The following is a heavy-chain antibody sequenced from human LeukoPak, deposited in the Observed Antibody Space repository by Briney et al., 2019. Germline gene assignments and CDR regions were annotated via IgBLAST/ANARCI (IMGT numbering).Heavy chain of an antibody. Sequence: ASVKVSCKASGYTFTSYAMHWVRQAPGQRLEWMGWINAGNGNTKYSQKFRGRVTITRDTSASTAYMELSSLRSEDTAVYYCARSIMITFGGVIAPGYWGQGTLVTVSS. CDR2: INAGNGNT. D-gene: IGHD3-16*02. CDR1: GYTFTSYA. CDR3: ARSIMITFGGVIAPGY. V-gene: IGHV1-3*01. J-gene: IGHJ4*02.